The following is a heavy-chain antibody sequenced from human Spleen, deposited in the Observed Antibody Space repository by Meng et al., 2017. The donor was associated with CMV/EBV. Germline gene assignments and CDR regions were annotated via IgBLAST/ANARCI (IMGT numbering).Heavy chain of an antibody. CDR1: GYNFTNYW. Sequence: GESLKISCQGSGYNFTNYWIAWVRQMPGKGLEWMGIIHPGDSDTKYSPSFQGQVTISADKSITTAYLQWSSLKASDSAIYYCARGDCSGGTCYYFHGLDVWGQGTTVTVSS. CDR3: ARGDCSGGTCYYFHGLDV. D-gene: IGHD2-15*01. CDR2: IHPGDSDT. V-gene: IGHV5-51*01. J-gene: IGHJ6*02.